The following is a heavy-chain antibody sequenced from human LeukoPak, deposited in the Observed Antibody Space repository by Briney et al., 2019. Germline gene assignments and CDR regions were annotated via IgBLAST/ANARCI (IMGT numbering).Heavy chain of an antibody. D-gene: IGHD3-22*01. CDR3: ARDYYDSSGYYAFDI. J-gene: IGHJ3*02. V-gene: IGHV3-48*01. CDR2: IASDSSSK. CDR1: GFTFSINS. Sequence: GGSLRLSCAASGFTFSINSFNWVRQAPGKGLEWVSHIASDSSSKHYADSVRGRFTTSRDNAANSLYLQMNSLRAEDTAVYYCARDYYDSSGYYAFDIWGQGTMVTVSS.